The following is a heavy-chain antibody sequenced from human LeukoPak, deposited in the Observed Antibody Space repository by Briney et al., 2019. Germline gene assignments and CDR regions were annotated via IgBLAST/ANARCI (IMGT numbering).Heavy chain of an antibody. CDR2: ISASGDGT. CDR3: AKGATSGDCFDF. CDR1: GFTFSTTA. V-gene: IGHV3-23*01. Sequence: GGSLRLSCAASGFTFSTTAMSWVRQAPGKGLEWVSAISASGDGTFYADSVKGRFTISRDNSKNTLYLQMNSLRAEDTAVYYCAKGATSGDCFDFWGQGTLVTVSS. J-gene: IGHJ4*02. D-gene: IGHD3-10*01.